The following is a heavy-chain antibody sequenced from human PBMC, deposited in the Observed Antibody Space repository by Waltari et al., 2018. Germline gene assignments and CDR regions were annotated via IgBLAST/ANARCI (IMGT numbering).Heavy chain of an antibody. D-gene: IGHD6-13*01. CDR3: ARKNSSTWPAFDY. J-gene: IGHJ4*02. CDR1: GFTFNKYV. V-gene: IGHV3-23*01. CDR2: ISATGGTT. Sequence: VQLLESGGGLVQPGGSLRLSCAVSGFTFNKYVMTRVRQAPGKGLEGVSSISATGGTTYYADSVKGRFTISRDNSKTTVFLQMKSLGAEDTAMYYCARKNSSTWPAFDYWGQGLLVTVSS.